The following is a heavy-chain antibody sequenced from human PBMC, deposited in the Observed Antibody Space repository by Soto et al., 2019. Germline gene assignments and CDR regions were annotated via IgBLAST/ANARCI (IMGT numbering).Heavy chain of an antibody. D-gene: IGHD2-21*01. CDR1: GYTFTSYD. Sequence: QVQLAQSGVEVTKPGASVKVSCKACGYTFTSYDINCVRRDTGQGLQWMGWMNPNSGNTSYAQTFQGRVTMTRNTSISTAYIELSTLRSEHTAVYYCARGGPVAPSPVWVQGALVTVS. CDR3: ARGGPVAPSPV. CDR2: MNPNSGNT. V-gene: IGHV1-8*01. J-gene: IGHJ4*02.